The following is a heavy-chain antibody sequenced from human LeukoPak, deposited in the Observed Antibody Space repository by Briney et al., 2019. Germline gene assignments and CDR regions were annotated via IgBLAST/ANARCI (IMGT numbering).Heavy chain of an antibody. Sequence: SETLSLTCTVFGDSVTGYYLNWVRQPPGKGLEWIGHIYKIGTTNYNPSLKSRLTISADTSKNQFSLKLRSVTAADTAVYYCARILTSKGSIPGAFDIWGQGTMVTVSS. V-gene: IGHV4-4*09. CDR2: IYKIGTT. CDR1: GDSVTGYY. J-gene: IGHJ3*02. CDR3: ARILTSKGSIPGAFDI. D-gene: IGHD2-8*02.